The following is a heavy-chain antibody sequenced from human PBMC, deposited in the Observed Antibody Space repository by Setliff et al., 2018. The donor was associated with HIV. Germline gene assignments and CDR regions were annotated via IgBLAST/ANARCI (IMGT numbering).Heavy chain of an antibody. D-gene: IGHD1-26*01. V-gene: IGHV4-59*11. Sequence: PSETLSLTCTVSCGSISVHYWSWLRQPPGKGLEWIGYMYASGSTDYNPSLKSRVTISVDRFRNQFSLQLRSVTAADTAVYYCARGPSGTYYREFDFWGQGTLVTVSS. J-gene: IGHJ4*02. CDR1: CGSISVHY. CDR2: MYASGST. CDR3: ARGPSGTYYREFDF.